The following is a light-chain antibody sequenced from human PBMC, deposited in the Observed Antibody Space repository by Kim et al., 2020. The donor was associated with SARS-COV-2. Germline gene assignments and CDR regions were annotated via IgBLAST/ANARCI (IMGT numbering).Light chain of an antibody. Sequence: EIVMTQSPPTLSVSPGERATLSCRASQSVSNLAWYHQKPGQAPRPLIYGASTMATGIPARFSGSGSGTEFTLTISSLQSEDFAVYYCQQYNNWPGTFGPGTKVDIK. CDR3: QQYNNWPGT. CDR1: QSVSN. J-gene: IGKJ3*01. V-gene: IGKV3-15*01. CDR2: GAS.